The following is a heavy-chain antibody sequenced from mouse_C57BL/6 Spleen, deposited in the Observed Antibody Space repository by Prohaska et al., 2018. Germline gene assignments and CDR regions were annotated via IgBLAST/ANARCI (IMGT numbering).Heavy chain of an antibody. CDR2: YDRETGGT. J-gene: IGHJ3*01. V-gene: IGHV1-15*01. CDR1: GYTFTDYV. Sequence: QVQLQQSGAELVRPGASVTLSCKASGYTFTDYVMHWVKQTPVHGLAWFGAYDRETGGTAYNQKFKGKAILAADKSSSTAYRELRSLTSEDSASYYCTRGGNPFAYWGQGTLVTVSA. D-gene: IGHD2-1*01. CDR3: TRGGNPFAY.